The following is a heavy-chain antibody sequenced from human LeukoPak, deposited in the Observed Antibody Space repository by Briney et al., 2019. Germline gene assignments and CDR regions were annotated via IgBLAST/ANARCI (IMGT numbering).Heavy chain of an antibody. CDR3: AKDLARRAIVVVITRGFDY. Sequence: GGSLRLSCAASGFTFSSYAMSWVRPAPGKGLERVSAISGSGGSTYYADSVKGRFTISRDNSKNTLYLQMNSLRAEDTAVYYCAKDLARRAIVVVITRGFDYWGQGTLVTVSS. V-gene: IGHV3-23*01. CDR2: ISGSGGST. D-gene: IGHD3-22*01. CDR1: GFTFSSYA. J-gene: IGHJ4*02.